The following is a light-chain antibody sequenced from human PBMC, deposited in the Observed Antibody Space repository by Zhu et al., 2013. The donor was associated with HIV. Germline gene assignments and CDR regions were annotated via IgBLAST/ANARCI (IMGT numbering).Light chain of an antibody. CDR1: SSDVGGYNY. J-gene: IGLJ1*01. V-gene: IGLV2-23*01. Sequence: QSALTQPPSASGSPGQSVTISCTGTSSDVGGYNYVSWYQQHPDKAPKLMIYEGSKRPSGVSNRFSGSKSGNTASLTISGLQAEDEADYYCCSYAGSSTPYVFGAGTKVTV. CDR2: EGS. CDR3: CSYAGSSTPYV.